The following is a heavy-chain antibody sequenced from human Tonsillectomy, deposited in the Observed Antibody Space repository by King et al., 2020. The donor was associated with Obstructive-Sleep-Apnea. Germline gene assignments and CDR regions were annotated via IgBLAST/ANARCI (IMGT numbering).Heavy chain of an antibody. Sequence: QLQESGPRLVKPWETLSLTCTVSGGSFGAYYWSSIRQPPGRGLEWIGNIYYTGNTNYNPSLKSRITMSVDTSKKQFSLKLRSVTAADTAVYFCAGDYGDYKVDYWGQGSLVTVSS. CDR2: IYYTGNT. V-gene: IGHV4-59*01. CDR1: GGSFGAYY. J-gene: IGHJ4*01. D-gene: IGHD4-17*01. CDR3: AGDYGDYKVDY.